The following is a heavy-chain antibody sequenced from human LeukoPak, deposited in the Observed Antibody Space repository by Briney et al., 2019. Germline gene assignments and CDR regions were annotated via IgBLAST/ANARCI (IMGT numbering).Heavy chain of an antibody. Sequence: PGASLSLSCAASGFAFSNYHMSWVRQAPGKGLEWDSSIRGSGQTTNYADSGKGRPTIYTGNSKKTLYVQMNTLRAEDTAIYYCAKDRAWGGVPPPYTSDFWGQGTLVTVSS. J-gene: IGHJ4*02. CDR3: AKDRAWGGVPPPYTSDF. CDR2: IRGSGQTT. D-gene: IGHD3-16*01. CDR1: GFAFSNYH. V-gene: IGHV3-23*01.